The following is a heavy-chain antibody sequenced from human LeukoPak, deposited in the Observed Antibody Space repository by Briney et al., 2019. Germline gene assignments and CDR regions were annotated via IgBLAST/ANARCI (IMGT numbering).Heavy chain of an antibody. CDR1: GDSISGVY. CDR2: VYYSGDT. CDR3: ARHPFATPFDH. V-gene: IGHV4-59*08. J-gene: IGHJ4*02. Sequence: SETLSLTCTVSGDSISGVYWSWIRQPPGKGLEWIGYVYYSGDTNYNPSLKSRVTMSLDTSKNQVSLRLSSVTAADTAVYYCARHPFATPFDHWGRRTLLTVSS. D-gene: IGHD2-15*01.